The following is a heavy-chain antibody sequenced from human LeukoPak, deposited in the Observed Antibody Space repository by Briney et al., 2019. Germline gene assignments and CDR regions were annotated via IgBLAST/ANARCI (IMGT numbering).Heavy chain of an antibody. J-gene: IGHJ6*02. CDR1: GGSFSGYY. D-gene: IGHD6-6*01. V-gene: IGHV4-34*01. Sequence: SETLSLTCAVYGGSFSGYYWSWIRRPPGKGLEWIGEINHSGSTNYNPSLKSRVTISVDTSKNQFSLKLSSVTAADTAVYYCASPSGYGMDVWGQGTTVTVSS. CDR3: ASPSGYGMDV. CDR2: INHSGST.